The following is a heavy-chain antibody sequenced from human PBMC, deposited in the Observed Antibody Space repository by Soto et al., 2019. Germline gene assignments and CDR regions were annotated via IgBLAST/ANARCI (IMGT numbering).Heavy chain of an antibody. Sequence: GGSLRLSCAASGFTFSSYSMNWVRQAPGKGLEWVSYISSSSSTIYYADSVKGRFTISRDNAKNSLYLQMNSLRDEDTAVYYCARDRTPCYYDSSGYYYGYYYGMDVWGQGTTVTVSS. CDR3: ARDRTPCYYDSSGYYYGYYYGMDV. D-gene: IGHD3-22*01. J-gene: IGHJ6*02. V-gene: IGHV3-48*02. CDR2: ISSSSSTI. CDR1: GFTFSSYS.